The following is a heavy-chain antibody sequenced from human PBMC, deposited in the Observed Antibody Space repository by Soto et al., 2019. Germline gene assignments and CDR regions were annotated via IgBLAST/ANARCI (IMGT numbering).Heavy chain of an antibody. CDR1: GFTFSNAW. J-gene: IGHJ4*02. CDR3: TTLYQGISN. CDR2: IKSKTDGETT. V-gene: IGHV3-15*01. D-gene: IGHD1-20*01. Sequence: PVGSLRLSCAASGFTFSNAWMSWVRQAPGKGLEWVGRIKSKTDGETTDYAAPVKGRFTISRDDSKNALYLQMNSLKTEDTAVYYCTTLYQGISNWGQGTLVTVSS.